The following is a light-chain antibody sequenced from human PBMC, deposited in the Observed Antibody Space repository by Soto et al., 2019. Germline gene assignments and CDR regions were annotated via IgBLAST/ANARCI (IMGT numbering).Light chain of an antibody. V-gene: IGKV3-15*01. CDR1: QSVSSN. CDR3: QQYNNWPS. Sequence: EIVMTQSPATLSVSPGERATLSCRASQSVSSNLAWYQQKPGQAPRLLIYDASTRATGIPARFSGSGSGTEFTLTISSLQSEDFAVYYCQQYNNWPSFGLGTKVDIK. J-gene: IGKJ1*01. CDR2: DAS.